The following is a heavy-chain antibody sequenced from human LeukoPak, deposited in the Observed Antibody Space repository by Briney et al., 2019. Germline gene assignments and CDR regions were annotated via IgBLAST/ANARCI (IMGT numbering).Heavy chain of an antibody. CDR1: GFTFISYW. CDR2: IKQDGSEI. D-gene: IGHD3-22*01. J-gene: IGHJ3*02. V-gene: IGHV3-7*04. Sequence: GWSLRLSCAASGFTFISYWMTWVRQAPGKGLEWVANIKQDGSEIYYVDSVKGRFTISRDNAKNSLYLQMNSLRAEDTAVYYCARGSSGSYLGAFDIWGQGTMVTVSS. CDR3: ARGSSGSYLGAFDI.